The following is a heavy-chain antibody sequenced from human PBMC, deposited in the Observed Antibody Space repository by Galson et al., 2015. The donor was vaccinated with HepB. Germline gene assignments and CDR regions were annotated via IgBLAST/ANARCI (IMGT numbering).Heavy chain of an antibody. CDR2: IKQDGSEK. CDR1: GFTFSSYW. CDR3: ARRGPRRVVDY. J-gene: IGHJ4*02. Sequence: SLRLSCAAPGFTFSSYWMSWVRQAPGKGLEWVANIKQDGSEKYYVDSVKGRFTISRDNAKNSLYLRMNSPRAEDTAVYYCARRGPRRVVDYWGQGTLVTVSS. V-gene: IGHV3-7*03.